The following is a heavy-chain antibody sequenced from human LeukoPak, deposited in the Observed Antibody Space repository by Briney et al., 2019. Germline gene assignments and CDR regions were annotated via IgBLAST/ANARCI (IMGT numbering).Heavy chain of an antibody. D-gene: IGHD1-26*01. CDR3: ARLVTGSYHSSYFDY. V-gene: IGHV4-39*01. J-gene: IGHJ4*02. CDR1: GGSISSSSYY. Sequence: SETLSLTCSVSGGSISSSSYYWGWIRQPPGKGLEWIGSIYYSGSTYYNPSLKSRATLSVDTSKNQFSLKLTSVTVADTAVYYCARLVTGSYHSSYFDYWGQGTLVTVSS. CDR2: IYYSGST.